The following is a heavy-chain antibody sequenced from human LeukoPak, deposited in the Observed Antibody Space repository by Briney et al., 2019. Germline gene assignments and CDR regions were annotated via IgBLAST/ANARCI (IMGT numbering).Heavy chain of an antibody. CDR1: GGSISSSSYY. J-gene: IGHJ4*02. Sequence: SQTLSLTCTVSGGSISSSSYYWGWIRQPPGKGLEWIGSIYYSGSTYYNPSLKSRVTISVDTSKNQFSLKLSSVTAADTAVYYCARHYLAAAGSSDYWGQGTLVTVSS. D-gene: IGHD6-13*01. CDR3: ARHYLAAAGSSDY. CDR2: IYYSGST. V-gene: IGHV4-39*01.